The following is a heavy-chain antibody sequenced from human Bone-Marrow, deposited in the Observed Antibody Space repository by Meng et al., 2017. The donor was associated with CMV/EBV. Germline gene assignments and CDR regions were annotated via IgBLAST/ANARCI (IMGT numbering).Heavy chain of an antibody. J-gene: IGHJ6*02. CDR3: ARGRGVGATFRYGMDV. CDR2: MNPNSGNT. D-gene: IGHD1-26*01. V-gene: IGHV1-8*03. Sequence: ASVKVSCKASGYTFTSYDINWVRQATGQGLEWMGWMNPNSGNTGYAQKFQGRVTITRNTSISTAYMELNSLRAEDTAVYYCARGRGVGATFRYGMDVWGQGTTVTVSS. CDR1: GYTFTSYD.